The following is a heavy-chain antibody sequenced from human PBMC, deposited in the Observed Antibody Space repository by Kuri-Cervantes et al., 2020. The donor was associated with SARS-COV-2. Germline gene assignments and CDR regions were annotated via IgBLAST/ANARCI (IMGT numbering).Heavy chain of an antibody. D-gene: IGHD2-2*01. CDR2: INHSGST. Sequence: SQTLALLCSVYGGSFSGYYWSWIRQPPGKGLEWIGEINHSGSTNYNPSLKSRVTISVDTSKDQFSLKLSSVTAADTAVYYCARSSWDYTDDAFPIWGQGTTVTVSS. CDR3: ARSSWDYTDDAFPI. V-gene: IGHV4-34*01. CDR1: GGSFSGYY. J-gene: IGHJ3*02.